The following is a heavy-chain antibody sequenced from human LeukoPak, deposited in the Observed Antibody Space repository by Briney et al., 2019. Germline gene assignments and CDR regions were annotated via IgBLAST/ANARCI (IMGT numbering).Heavy chain of an antibody. D-gene: IGHD1-26*01. J-gene: IGHJ3*02. CDR2: INSDGSST. Sequence: GGPLRLSCAASGFTFSSYWMHWVHQAPGKGLVWVSRINSDGSSTSYADSVKGRFTISRDNAKNTLYLQMNSLRAEDTAVYCCARVGSGSYYNGAFDIWGQGTMVTVSS. CDR3: ARVGSGSYYNGAFDI. CDR1: GFTFSSYW. V-gene: IGHV3-74*01.